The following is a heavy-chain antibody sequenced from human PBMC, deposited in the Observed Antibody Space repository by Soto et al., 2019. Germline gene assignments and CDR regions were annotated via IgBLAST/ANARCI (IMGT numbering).Heavy chain of an antibody. Sequence: PVWSLRLSCSASLFTFSNFAMSWVPQPPGKGLEWVSMIVGSSGSTYYADSVKGRFTISRDNSKNTLYLLMGSLRAEDTAVYYCAKNKGQQLIYYFEYWGPGTLVTVSS. CDR3: AKNKGQQLIYYFEY. J-gene: IGHJ4*02. V-gene: IGHV3-23*01. CDR1: LFTFSNFA. D-gene: IGHD6-13*01. CDR2: IVGSSGST.